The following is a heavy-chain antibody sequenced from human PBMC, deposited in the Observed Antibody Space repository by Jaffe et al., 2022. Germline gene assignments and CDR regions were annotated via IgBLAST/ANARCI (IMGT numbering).Heavy chain of an antibody. D-gene: IGHD2-15*01. Sequence: EVQLLESGGGLVQPGGSLRLSCAASGFTFSSYAMSWVRQAPGKGLEWVSAISGSGGSTYYADSVKGRFTISRDNSKNTLYLQMNSLRAEDTAVYYCAKVSSPYIVVVVAATQYFDYWGQGTLVTVSS. CDR2: ISGSGGST. CDR1: GFTFSSYA. J-gene: IGHJ4*02. CDR3: AKVSSPYIVVVVAATQYFDY. V-gene: IGHV3-23*01.